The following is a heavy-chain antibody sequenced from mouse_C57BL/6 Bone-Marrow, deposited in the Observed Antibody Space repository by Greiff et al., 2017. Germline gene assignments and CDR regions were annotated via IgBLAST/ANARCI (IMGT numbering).Heavy chain of an antibody. CDR2: INPNTGGT. D-gene: IGHD2-3*01. CDR3: AREGDGYYD. J-gene: IGHJ3*01. V-gene: IGHV1-26*01. CDR1: GYTFTDYY. Sequence: EVQLQQSGPELVKPGASVKISCKASGYTFTDYYMNWVKQSHGKSLEWIGDINPNTGGTSYNQKFKGKATLTVDKSSSTAYMELRSLTSEDSAVYYCAREGDGYYDWGQGTLVTVSA.